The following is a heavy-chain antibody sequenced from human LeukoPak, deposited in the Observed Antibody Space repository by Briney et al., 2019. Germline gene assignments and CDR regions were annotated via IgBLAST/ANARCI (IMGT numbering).Heavy chain of an antibody. CDR2: IYYSGST. Sequence: SETLSLTCTVSGGSISSGDYYWSWIRQPPGKGLEWIGYIYYSGSTYYNPSLKSRVTISVDTSKNQFSLTLRSVTAADTAVYYCARVGSSNSHYDYWGPGTLVTVSS. J-gene: IGHJ4*02. V-gene: IGHV4-30-4*01. CDR1: GGSISSGDYY. D-gene: IGHD3-10*01. CDR3: ARVGSSNSHYDY.